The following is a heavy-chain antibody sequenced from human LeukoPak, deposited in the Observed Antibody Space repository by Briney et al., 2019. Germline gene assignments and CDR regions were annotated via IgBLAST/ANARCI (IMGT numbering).Heavy chain of an antibody. D-gene: IGHD3-10*01. CDR1: GGTFSSYA. CDR3: ARVVKYGSGRSGGTFDY. Sequence: SVKVSCKASGGTFSSYAISWVRQAPGQGLEWMGRIIPILGIANYAQKFQGRVTITADKSTSTAYMELSSLRSEDTAVYYCARVVKYGSGRSGGTFDYWGQGTLVTVSS. J-gene: IGHJ4*02. CDR2: IIPILGIA. V-gene: IGHV1-69*04.